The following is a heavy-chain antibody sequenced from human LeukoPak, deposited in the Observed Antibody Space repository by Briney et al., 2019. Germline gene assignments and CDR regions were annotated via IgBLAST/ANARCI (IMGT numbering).Heavy chain of an antibody. CDR3: AKVLPSSGWKAAFDY. Sequence: PGGSLRLSCAASGFTFSSYAMHWVRQAPGKGLEWVANIKQDGSEKYYVDSVKGRFTISRDNAKNSLYLQMNSLRSEDTAVYYCAKVLPSSGWKAAFDYWGQGTLVTVSS. D-gene: IGHD6-19*01. J-gene: IGHJ4*02. CDR2: IKQDGSEK. CDR1: GFTFSSYA. V-gene: IGHV3-7*03.